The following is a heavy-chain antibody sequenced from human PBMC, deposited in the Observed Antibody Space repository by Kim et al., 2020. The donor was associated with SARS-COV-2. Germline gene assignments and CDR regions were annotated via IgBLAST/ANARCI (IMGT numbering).Heavy chain of an antibody. J-gene: IGHJ4*02. Sequence: AVSVNTRITLTPDTSKHQFSLQLNSVTPEDTAVYYCAREGGLYRWSPFDYWGQGTLVTVSS. V-gene: IGHV6-1*01. D-gene: IGHD2-15*01. CDR3: AREGGLYRWSPFDY.